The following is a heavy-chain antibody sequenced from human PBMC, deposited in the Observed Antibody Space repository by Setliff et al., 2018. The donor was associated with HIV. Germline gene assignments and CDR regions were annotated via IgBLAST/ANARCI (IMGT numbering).Heavy chain of an antibody. CDR2: TYHTGTP. J-gene: IGHJ4*02. CDR3: VRGGHWRFDY. Sequence: SETLSLTCSVSGYSLSSGYYWGWVRQPPGKGPEFIGSTYHTGTPYYNPSLKSRVAISVDTSNNQFFLSLTSVTAADTAVYYCVRGGHWRFDYWGQGTLVTVSS. V-gene: IGHV4-38-2*02. D-gene: IGHD1-1*01. CDR1: GYSLSSGYY.